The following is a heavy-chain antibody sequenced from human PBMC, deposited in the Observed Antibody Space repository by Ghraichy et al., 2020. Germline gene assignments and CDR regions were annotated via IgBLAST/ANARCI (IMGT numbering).Heavy chain of an antibody. CDR3: ARAASGWWG. D-gene: IGHD6-19*01. Sequence: GESLNISCAASGFTISSYWMHWVRQAPGKGPVWVSRVNSDGTTITYADSVKGRFTISRDIAKNTLYLQMNSLRAEDTALFYCARAASGWWGWGQGTLVTVSS. CDR2: VNSDGTTI. J-gene: IGHJ4*02. CDR1: GFTISSYW. V-gene: IGHV3-74*01.